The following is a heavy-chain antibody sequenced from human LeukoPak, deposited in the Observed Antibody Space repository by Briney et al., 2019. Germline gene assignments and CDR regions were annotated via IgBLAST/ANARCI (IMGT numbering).Heavy chain of an antibody. Sequence: SETLSLTCTVSGGSISGNHYYCGWVRQPPAKEPELLWNIYYSASTQYNPPLKSRVIISVDTSKSQFSLKVRSVTAADTAVYYCATHTGAYHSFDSWGQGTLVTVSS. CDR3: ATHTGAYHSFDS. CDR2: IYYSAST. J-gene: IGHJ4*02. V-gene: IGHV4-39*01. D-gene: IGHD7-27*01. CDR1: GGSISGNHYY.